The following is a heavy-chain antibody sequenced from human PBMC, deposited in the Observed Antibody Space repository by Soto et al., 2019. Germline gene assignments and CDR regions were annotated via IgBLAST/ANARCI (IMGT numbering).Heavy chain of an antibody. CDR3: AREMATIGPALDV. CDR2: ISSSSSYI. J-gene: IGHJ6*02. D-gene: IGHD5-12*01. CDR1: GGTFSSYS. V-gene: IGHV3-21*01. Sequence: GGSLRLSCAASGGTFSSYSMNWVRQAPGKGLEWVSSISSSSSYIYYAGAVKGGFTIYRDNAKNSLYLQMNSLRAEDTAVYYCAREMATIGPALDVRGQGTTVTVSS.